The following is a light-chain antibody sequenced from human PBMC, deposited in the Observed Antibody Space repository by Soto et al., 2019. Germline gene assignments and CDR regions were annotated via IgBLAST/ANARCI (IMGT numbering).Light chain of an antibody. J-gene: IGLJ2*01. CDR2: SNN. V-gene: IGLV1-44*01. CDR1: SSNIGRNT. CDR3: AAWDVSLDGVA. Sequence: QSVLTQPPSASGTPGQRVTISCSGSSSNIGRNTVSWYQQRPGTAPRLLIYSNNQRPSGVPDRFSASKSGTSASLANSGLQSGDEADYYCAAWDVSLDGVALGGGTKLTVL.